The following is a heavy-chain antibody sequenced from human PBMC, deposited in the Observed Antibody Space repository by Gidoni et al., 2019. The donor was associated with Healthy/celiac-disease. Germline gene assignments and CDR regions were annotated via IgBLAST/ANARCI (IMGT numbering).Heavy chain of an antibody. V-gene: IGHV4-30-4*01. CDR2: IYYSGST. D-gene: IGHD3-10*01. J-gene: IGHJ6*03. CDR3: ARVITMVRGVKGEYYYYYMDV. Sequence: QVQLQESGPGLVKTSQALSLTCTVAGGPISRGDYYWSWIRQPPGKGLEWIGYIYYSGSTYYNPSLKSRVTISVDTSKNQFSRKLSSVTAADTAVYYCARVITMVRGVKGEYYYYYMDVWGKGTTVTVSS. CDR1: GGPISRGDYY.